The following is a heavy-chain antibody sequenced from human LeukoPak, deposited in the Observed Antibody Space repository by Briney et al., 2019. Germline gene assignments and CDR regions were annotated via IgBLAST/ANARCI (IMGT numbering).Heavy chain of an antibody. Sequence: GGSLRLSCAASGFTFSSNSMNWVRQAPGKGLEWVSSISSSSYIYYADSVKGRFTISRDNAKNSLYLQMNSLRAEDTAVYYCARYCSSTSCYGFDPWGQGTLVTVSS. D-gene: IGHD2-2*01. J-gene: IGHJ5*02. CDR2: ISSSSYI. V-gene: IGHV3-21*01. CDR1: GFTFSSNS. CDR3: ARYCSSTSCYGFDP.